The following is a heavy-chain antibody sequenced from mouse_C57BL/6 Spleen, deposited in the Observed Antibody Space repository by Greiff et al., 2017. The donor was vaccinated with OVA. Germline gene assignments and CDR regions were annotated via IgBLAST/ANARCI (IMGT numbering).Heavy chain of an antibody. CDR3: TRDCGSSGAGFAY. D-gene: IGHD1-1*01. Sequence: VQLQQSGTVLARPGASVKMSCKTSGYTFTSYWMHWVKQRPGQGLEWIGAIYPGNSDTSYNQKFKGKAKLTAVTSASTANMELSSLTNEDSAVYNCTRDCGSSGAGFAYWGQGTLVTVSA. CDR1: GYTFTSYW. V-gene: IGHV1-5*01. CDR2: IYPGNSDT. J-gene: IGHJ3*01.